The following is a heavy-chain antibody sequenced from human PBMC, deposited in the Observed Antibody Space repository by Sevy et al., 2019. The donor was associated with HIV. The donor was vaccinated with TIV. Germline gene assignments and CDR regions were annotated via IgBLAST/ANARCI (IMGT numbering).Heavy chain of an antibody. V-gene: IGHV4-39*01. D-gene: IGHD6-13*01. CDR2: ISYGGST. J-gene: IGHJ1*01. CDR3: ARRVAAAGQGNEYFQH. Sequence: SETLSLTCTVSGGSITDKKYYWAWIRQPPGKGLEWIGSISYGGSTYYNPSLQSRVTLSVDTCKNQFSLNLCSVTAADTAKYYCARRVAAAGQGNEYFQHWGRGTLVTVSS. CDR1: GGSITDKKYY.